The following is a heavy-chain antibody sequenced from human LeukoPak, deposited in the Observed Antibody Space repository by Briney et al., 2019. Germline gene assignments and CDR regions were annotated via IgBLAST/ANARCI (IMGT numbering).Heavy chain of an antibody. CDR1: GFTFNTYG. CDR3: ARGGVDYYGSGTYYLMYYFDY. CDR2: ISGSGGAT. Sequence: PGGTLRLSCAASGFTFNTYGMSWVRQAPGKGLEWVSGISGSGGATYYADSVKGRFTISRDAPHNTLYLQMNSLRAEDTAVYFCARGGVDYYGSGTYYLMYYFDYWGQGALVTVSS. J-gene: IGHJ4*02. D-gene: IGHD3-10*01. V-gene: IGHV3-23*01.